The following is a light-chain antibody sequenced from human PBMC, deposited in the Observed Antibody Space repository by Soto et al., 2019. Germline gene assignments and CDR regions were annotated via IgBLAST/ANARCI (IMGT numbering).Light chain of an antibody. CDR1: QSVSSK. J-gene: IGKJ1*01. CDR3: QQYNSWLWT. Sequence: EIVMTQSPGTLSVSPVEGATLSCMASQSVSSKLAWYQQKPGQAPRLLIYGASTRATGIPAGFSGSGSGTEFTLIISSLQSEDSAVYYCQQYNSWLWTFGQGTKVDIK. CDR2: GAS. V-gene: IGKV3-15*01.